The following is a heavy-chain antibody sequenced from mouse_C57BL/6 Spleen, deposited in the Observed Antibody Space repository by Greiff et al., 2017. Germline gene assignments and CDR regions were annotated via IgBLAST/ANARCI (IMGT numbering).Heavy chain of an antibody. Sequence: EVQLQQSGPELVKPGASVKISCKASGYTFTDYYMNWVKQSHGKSLEWIGDINPNNGGTSYNQKFKGKATLTVDKSSSTAYMELRSLTSEDSAGYYCARWTFDYWGQGTLLTVSA. CDR1: GYTFTDYY. J-gene: IGHJ2*01. CDR2: INPNNGGT. V-gene: IGHV1-26*01. CDR3: ARWTFDY.